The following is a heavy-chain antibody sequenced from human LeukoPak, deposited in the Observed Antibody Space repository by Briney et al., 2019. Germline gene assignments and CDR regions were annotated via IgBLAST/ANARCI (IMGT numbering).Heavy chain of an antibody. Sequence: GASVKVSCKASGGTFSSYAISWVRQAPGQGLEWMGGIIPIFGTANYAQKFQGRVTITTDESTSTAYMELSSLRSEDTAVYYCERGGRGRNWNYKKVYWFDPWGQGTLVTVSS. CDR1: GGTFSSYA. CDR3: ERGGRGRNWNYKKVYWFDP. CDR2: IIPIFGTA. J-gene: IGHJ5*02. V-gene: IGHV1-69*05. D-gene: IGHD1-7*01.